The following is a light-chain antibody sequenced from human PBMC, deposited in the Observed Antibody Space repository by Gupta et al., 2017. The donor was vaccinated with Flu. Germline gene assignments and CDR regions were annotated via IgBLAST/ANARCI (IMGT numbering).Light chain of an antibody. CDR3: AAWDDSLSGHYV. J-gene: IGLJ1*01. CDR1: TSNIGTNY. V-gene: IGLV1-47*01. Sequence: QSVLTQPPSASGTPGQRVTISCSGSTSNIGTNYVYWYQQLPGTAPKLLIDRNNQRHSGVPDLFSGSKSGTSASLAISGLRSEDEADYYCAAWDDSLSGHYVFGTGTKVTVL. CDR2: RNN.